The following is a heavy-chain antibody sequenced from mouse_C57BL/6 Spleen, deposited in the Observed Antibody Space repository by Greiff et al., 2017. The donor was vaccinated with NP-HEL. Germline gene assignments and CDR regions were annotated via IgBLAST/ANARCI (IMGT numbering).Heavy chain of an antibody. V-gene: IGHV14-2*01. Sequence: VQLQQSGAELVKPGASVKLSCTASGFNIKDYYMHWVKQRTEQGLEWIGRIDPEDGETKYAPKFQGKATITADTSSNTAYLQPSSLTSEDPAVDYCARSRSKYEDAIDYWGQGTPVTVSS. CDR3: ARSRSKYEDAIDY. CDR2: IDPEDGET. J-gene: IGHJ4*01. CDR1: GFNIKDYY. D-gene: IGHD2-5*01.